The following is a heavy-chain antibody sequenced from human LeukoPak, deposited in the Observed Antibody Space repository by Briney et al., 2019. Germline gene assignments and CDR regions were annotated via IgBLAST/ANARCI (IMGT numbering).Heavy chain of an antibody. CDR3: ARVRASYYDSSGYPWYYYGMDV. J-gene: IGHJ6*02. CDR2: IYYSGST. Sequence: SETLSLTCTVSGGSISSYYWSWIWQPPGKGLEWIGYIYYSGSTNYNPSLKSRVTISVDTSKNQFSLKLSSVTAADTAVYYCARVRASYYDSSGYPWYYYGMDVWGQGTTVTVSS. V-gene: IGHV4-59*01. D-gene: IGHD3-22*01. CDR1: GGSISSYY.